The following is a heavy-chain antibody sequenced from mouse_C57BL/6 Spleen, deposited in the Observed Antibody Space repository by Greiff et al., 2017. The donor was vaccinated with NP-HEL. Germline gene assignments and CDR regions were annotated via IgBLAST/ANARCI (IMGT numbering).Heavy chain of an antibody. Sequence: QVHVKQPGAELVRPGSSVKLSCKASGYTFTSYWMDWVKQRPGQGLEWIGNIYPSDSETHYNQKFKDKATLTVDKSSSTAYMQLSSLTSEDSAVYYCARTRGYWGQGTTLTVSS. CDR3: ARTRGY. CDR1: GYTFTSYW. CDR2: IYPSDSET. V-gene: IGHV1-61*01. J-gene: IGHJ2*01.